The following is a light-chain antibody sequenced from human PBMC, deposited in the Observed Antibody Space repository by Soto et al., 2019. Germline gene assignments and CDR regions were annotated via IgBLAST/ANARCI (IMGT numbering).Light chain of an antibody. J-gene: IGLJ1*01. Sequence: QCVLTQPASVSGSPGEWITISYTGTSSEVGGYNYVSWYQQHPGKAPKFMIYDVSNRPSGVSNRFSGSKSGNTASLTISGLQAEDEADYYCSSYTTSNTRQIVFGTGTKVTVL. CDR1: SSEVGGYNY. V-gene: IGLV2-14*01. CDR2: DVS. CDR3: SSYTTSNTRQIV.